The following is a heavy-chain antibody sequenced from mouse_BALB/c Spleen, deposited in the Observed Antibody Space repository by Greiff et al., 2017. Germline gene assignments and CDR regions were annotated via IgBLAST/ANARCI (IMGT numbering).Heavy chain of an antibody. V-gene: IGHV1-69*01. D-gene: IGHD1-1*01. CDR3: ARETYYYGSRGNFDY. Sequence: VQLQQPGAELVMPGASVKMSCKASGYTFTDYWMHWVKQRPGQGLEWIGAIDTSDSYTSYNQKFKGKATLTVDESSSTAYMQLSSLTSEDSAVYYCARETYYYGSRGNFDYWGQGTTLTVSS. CDR2: IDTSDSYT. CDR1: GYTFTDYW. J-gene: IGHJ2*01.